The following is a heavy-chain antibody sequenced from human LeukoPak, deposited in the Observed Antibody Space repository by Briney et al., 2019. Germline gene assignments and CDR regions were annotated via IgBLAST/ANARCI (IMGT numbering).Heavy chain of an antibody. CDR3: ARDERRSNAFDI. V-gene: IGHV4-30-4*01. J-gene: IGHJ3*02. CDR1: GGSIRSADHY. CDR2: IFYSGTT. D-gene: IGHD5/OR15-5a*01. Sequence: SETLSLTCSVSGGSIRSADHYWSWIRQPPGKGLEWVGYIFYSGTTYYNPSLKSRVTISVDTSKNQFSLKVSSVTAADTAVYYCARDERRSNAFDIWGQGTMVTVSS.